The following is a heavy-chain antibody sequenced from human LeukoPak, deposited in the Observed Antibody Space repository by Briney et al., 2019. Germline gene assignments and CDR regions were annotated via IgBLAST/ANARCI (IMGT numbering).Heavy chain of an antibody. J-gene: IGHJ4*02. D-gene: IGHD2-2*01. V-gene: IGHV1-69*06. CDR3: ASLDCSNTSCYDY. Sequence: ASVKVSCKASGGTFSSYAISWVRQAPGQGLEWMGGIISIFDTANYAQKFQGRVTITADKSTSTAYMELSSLRSEDTAVYYCASLDCSNTSCYDYWGQGALVTVSS. CDR2: IISIFDTA. CDR1: GGTFSSYA.